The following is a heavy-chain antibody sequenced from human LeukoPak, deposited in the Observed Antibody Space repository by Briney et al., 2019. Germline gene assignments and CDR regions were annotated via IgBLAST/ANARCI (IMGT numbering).Heavy chain of an antibody. Sequence: GGSLRLPCAASGFTFSTYGMHWVRQAPGKGLEWVAFIDYGGSYKYYADSAKGRFTISRDNSRNTLYLQMNSLRVEDTAVYYCARTILPALDYWGQGTLVTVSS. CDR1: GFTFSTYG. CDR2: IDYGGSYK. D-gene: IGHD2-2*01. J-gene: IGHJ4*02. CDR3: ARTILPALDY. V-gene: IGHV3-30*19.